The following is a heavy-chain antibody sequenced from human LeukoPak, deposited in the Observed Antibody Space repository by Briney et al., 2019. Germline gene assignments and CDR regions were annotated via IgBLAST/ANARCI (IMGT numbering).Heavy chain of an antibody. D-gene: IGHD3-3*01. Sequence: GGSLRLSCAASGFTFSSYAMHWVRQAPGKGLEWVAVISYDGSNKYYADSVKGRFTISRDNSKNTLYLQMNSLRSDDTAVYYCARVADFGVVINWFDPWGQGTLVTVSS. J-gene: IGHJ5*02. CDR2: ISYDGSNK. CDR1: GFTFSSYA. V-gene: IGHV3-30-3*01. CDR3: ARVADFGVVINWFDP.